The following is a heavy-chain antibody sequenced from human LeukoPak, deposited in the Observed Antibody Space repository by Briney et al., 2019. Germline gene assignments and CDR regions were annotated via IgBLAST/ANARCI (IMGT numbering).Heavy chain of an antibody. V-gene: IGHV1-8*01. J-gene: IGHJ6*03. D-gene: IGHD3-10*01. CDR2: MNPNSGNT. CDR3: ARVGAPRLLWFGELPLENYMDV. Sequence: ASVKVSFKASGYTFTSYDINWVRQATGQGLEWMGWMNPNSGNTGYAQKFQGRVTMTRNTSISTAYMELSSLRSEDTAVYYCARVGAPRLLWFGELPLENYMDVWGKGTTVTVSS. CDR1: GYTFTSYD.